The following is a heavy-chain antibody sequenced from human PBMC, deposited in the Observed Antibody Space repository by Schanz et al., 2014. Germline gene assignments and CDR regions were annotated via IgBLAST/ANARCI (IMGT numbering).Heavy chain of an antibody. V-gene: IGHV3-53*01. D-gene: IGHD4-17*01. Sequence: EVQLVESGGGLIQPGGSLKLACAASGFSVTSNSMNWVRQAPGKGLEWVSVIHDRGNTYSADSVKGRFTIARDTSENTVYLQMNSLRAEDTALYYCAKDPHKDYGGKPQTFDIWGQGTMVTVSS. J-gene: IGHJ3*02. CDR3: AKDPHKDYGGKPQTFDI. CDR2: IHDRGNT. CDR1: GFSVTSNS.